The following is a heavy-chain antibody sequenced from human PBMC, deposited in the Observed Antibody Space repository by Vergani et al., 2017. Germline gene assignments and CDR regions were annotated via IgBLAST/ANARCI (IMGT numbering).Heavy chain of an antibody. J-gene: IGHJ4*02. CDR3: ARRSYDATPYLQGGYDC. CDR1: GFSFNSYW. CDR2: ISARYPST. D-gene: IGHD2-15*01. V-gene: IGHV3-23*04. Sequence: DVHLAEFGGGFFQPGGSLRLSCSASGFSFNSYWMHWVRQAPGKGLEWVSAISARYPSTYYADSVKGRFTISRDNSKNMLYLQMNSLRAEDTAVYYCARRSYDATPYLQGGYDCWGQGTLVSVSS.